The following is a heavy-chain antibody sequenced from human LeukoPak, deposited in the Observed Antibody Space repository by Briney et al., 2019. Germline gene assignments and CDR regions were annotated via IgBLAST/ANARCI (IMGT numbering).Heavy chain of an antibody. D-gene: IGHD3-22*01. CDR1: GGTFSSYA. CDR3: ARSGDSSGYYYGDRY. V-gene: IGHV1-69*13. CDR2: IISMLGTT. Sequence: ASVKVSCKASGGTFSSYAISWVRQAPGQGLEWMGGIISMLGTTKYAQKFQGRVTITADESTSTAYMELSSLRSEDTAVYYCARSGDSSGYYYGDRYWGQGTLVTVSS. J-gene: IGHJ4*02.